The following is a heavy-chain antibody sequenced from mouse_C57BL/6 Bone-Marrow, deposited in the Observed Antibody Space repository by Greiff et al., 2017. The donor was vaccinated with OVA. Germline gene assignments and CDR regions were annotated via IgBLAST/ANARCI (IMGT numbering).Heavy chain of an antibody. CDR2: INPNNGGT. CDR3: ARRGWGNYPYYCDY. Sequence: VQLQQSGPELVKPGASVKIPCKASGYTFTDYNMDWVKQSHGKSLEWIGDINPNNGGTIYNQKFKGKATLTVDKSSSTAYMELRSLTSEDTAVYYCARRGWGNYPYYCDYWGQGTTLTVSS. V-gene: IGHV1-18*01. CDR1: GYTFTDYN. J-gene: IGHJ2*01. D-gene: IGHD2-1*01.